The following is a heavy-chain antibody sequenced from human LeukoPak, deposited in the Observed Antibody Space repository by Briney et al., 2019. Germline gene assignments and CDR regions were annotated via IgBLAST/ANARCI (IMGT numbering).Heavy chain of an antibody. Sequence: PGGSLRLSCAASGFTFSDYYMSWIRQAPGKGLEWVSYISSSGSTIYYADSVKGRFTISRDNAKNSLYLQMNSLRVEDTALYYCARDGIMGVTAFDYWGQGILVTVSS. V-gene: IGHV3-11*04. CDR3: ARDGIMGVTAFDY. CDR1: GFTFSDYY. J-gene: IGHJ4*02. D-gene: IGHD1-26*01. CDR2: ISSSGSTI.